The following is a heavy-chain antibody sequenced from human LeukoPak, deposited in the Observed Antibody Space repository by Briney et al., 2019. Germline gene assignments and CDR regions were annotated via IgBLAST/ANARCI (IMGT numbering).Heavy chain of an antibody. CDR1: GGSISSYY. Sequence: SETLSLTCTVSGGSISSYYWSWIRQPPGKGLEWIGYIYYSGSTNYNPSLKSRVTISVDTSKNQSSLKLSSVTAADTAVYYCARDSYGGDAFDIWGQGTMVTVSS. D-gene: IGHD3-10*01. V-gene: IGHV4-59*01. CDR3: ARDSYGGDAFDI. CDR2: IYYSGST. J-gene: IGHJ3*02.